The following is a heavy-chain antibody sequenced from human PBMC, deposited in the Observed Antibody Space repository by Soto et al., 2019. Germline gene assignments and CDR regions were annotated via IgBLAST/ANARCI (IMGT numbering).Heavy chain of an antibody. Sequence: SGGSLRLSCSASGFTLSSYDMHWVRQAPGKGLEYVSGVSRKGNNIYYADSVKGRFTISRDTFKNTLFLQMTSLRAEDTAVFYCAKEEIVVVGGFDYWGQGT. D-gene: IGHD1-26*01. CDR3: AKEEIVVVGGFDY. V-gene: IGHV3-64D*06. CDR1: GFTLSSYD. CDR2: VSRKGNNI. J-gene: IGHJ4*02.